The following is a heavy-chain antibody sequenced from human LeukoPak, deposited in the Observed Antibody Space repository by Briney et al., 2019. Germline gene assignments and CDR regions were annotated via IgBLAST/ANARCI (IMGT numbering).Heavy chain of an antibody. CDR1: GGSISGYY. Sequence: SETLSLTCTVSGGSISGYYWSWIRQPPGKGLEWIGYIRYSGSTNYNPSLKSRVTISVDMSKNQFSLKLNSVTAADTAVYYCARHVNSETYPLAYWGQGTLVTVSS. V-gene: IGHV4-59*08. J-gene: IGHJ4*02. CDR2: IRYSGST. D-gene: IGHD1-26*01. CDR3: ARHVNSETYPLAY.